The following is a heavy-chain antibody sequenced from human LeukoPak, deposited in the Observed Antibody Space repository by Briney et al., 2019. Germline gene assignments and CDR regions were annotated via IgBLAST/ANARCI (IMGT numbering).Heavy chain of an antibody. CDR1: GGSISSGDYY. V-gene: IGHV4-30-4*01. J-gene: IGHJ5*02. CDR2: IYYSGST. CDR3: ARVVVLMPGNNWFDP. Sequence: SQTLSLTCTVSGGSISSGDYYWSWICQPPGKGLEWIGYIYYSGSTYYNPSPKSRVTISVDTSKNQFSLKLSSVTAADTAVYYCARVVVLMPGNNWFDPWGQGTLVTVSS. D-gene: IGHD2-8*01.